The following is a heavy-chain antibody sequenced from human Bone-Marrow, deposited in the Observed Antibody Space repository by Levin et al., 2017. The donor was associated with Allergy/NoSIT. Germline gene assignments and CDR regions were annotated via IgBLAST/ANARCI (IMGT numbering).Heavy chain of an antibody. D-gene: IGHD6-19*01. CDR3: ARGPSNFYKSAWSPGGY. CDR1: GYTFSGYY. J-gene: IGHJ4*02. Sequence: ASVKVSCQASGYTFSGYYMHWVRQAPGQGLEWMGRINPNSGDTNYAQKFQDRVTMTRDMSISTAYMELSSLRSDDTAVYYCARGPSNFYKSAWSPGGYWGQGTLVTVPS. CDR2: INPNSGDT. V-gene: IGHV1-2*06.